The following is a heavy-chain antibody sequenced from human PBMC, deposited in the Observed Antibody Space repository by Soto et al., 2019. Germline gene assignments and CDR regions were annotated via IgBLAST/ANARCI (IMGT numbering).Heavy chain of an antibody. CDR2: ISGSGGST. V-gene: IGHV3-23*01. J-gene: IGHJ4*02. D-gene: IGHD2-2*01. CDR1: GFTFTTYA. Sequence: GGSLRLSCAASGFTFTTYAMNWVRQAPGKGLEWVSAISGSGGSTYYADSVKGRFTISRDNSKNTLYLQLNSLRAEDTALYYCAKDSCTSTSCYEDYWGQGTLVTVSS. CDR3: AKDSCTSTSCYEDY.